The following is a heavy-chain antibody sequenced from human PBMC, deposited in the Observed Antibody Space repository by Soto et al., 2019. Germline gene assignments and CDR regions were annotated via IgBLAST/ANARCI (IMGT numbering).Heavy chain of an antibody. V-gene: IGHV4-34*01. CDR1: GGSFSGYY. CDR3: AIRTRRIAAAGLKGNWFDP. CDR2: INHSGST. Sequence: AETLSLTCAVYGGSFSGYYWSWIRQPPGKGLEWIGEINHSGSTNYNPSLKSRVTISVDTSKNQFSLKLSSVTAADTAVYYCAIRTRRIAAAGLKGNWFDPWGQGTLVT. D-gene: IGHD6-13*01. J-gene: IGHJ5*02.